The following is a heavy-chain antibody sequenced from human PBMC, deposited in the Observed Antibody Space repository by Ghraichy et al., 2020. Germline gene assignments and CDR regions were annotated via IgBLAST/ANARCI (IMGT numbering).Heavy chain of an antibody. CDR1: GFTFSTYA. V-gene: IGHV3-64*01. CDR3: ARGYSSSWQKEYFQH. D-gene: IGHD6-13*01. CDR2: ISTNGGST. Sequence: GGSLRLSCAASGFTFSTYAMHWVRQAPGKGLEYVSAISTNGGSTYYANSVKGRFTISRDNSKNTLYLQMGSLRAEDMAVYYCARGYSSSWQKEYFQHWGQGTLVTVSS. J-gene: IGHJ1*01.